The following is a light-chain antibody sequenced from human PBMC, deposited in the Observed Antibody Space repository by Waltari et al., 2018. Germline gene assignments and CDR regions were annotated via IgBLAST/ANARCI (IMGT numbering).Light chain of an antibody. CDR1: QSIDDW. CDR3: LQYSSSAWA. J-gene: IGKJ1*01. Sequence: DIQMTQSPSTLSASVGDSVTISCRASQSIDDWLAWFQQRAGKAPKLLILRSSFSQTGVPSRFSGSGSGTEFSLTISSLQPDDFATYYCLQYSSSAWAFGPGTRVEIK. CDR2: RSS. V-gene: IGKV1-5*03.